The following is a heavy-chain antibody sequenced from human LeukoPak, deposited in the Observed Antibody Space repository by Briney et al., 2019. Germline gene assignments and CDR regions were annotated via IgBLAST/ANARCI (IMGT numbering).Heavy chain of an antibody. V-gene: IGHV4-34*01. CDR2: INHSGST. CDR1: GGSFSGYY. CDR3: ARPRKDVDTAMDAVFDY. Sequence: PSETLSVTCAVYGGSFSGYYWSWIRQPPGKGLEWIGEINHSGSTNYNPSLKSRVTISVDTSKNQFSLKLSSMTAADTAVYYCARPRKDVDTAMDAVFDYWGQGTLVTVSS. J-gene: IGHJ4*02. D-gene: IGHD5-18*01.